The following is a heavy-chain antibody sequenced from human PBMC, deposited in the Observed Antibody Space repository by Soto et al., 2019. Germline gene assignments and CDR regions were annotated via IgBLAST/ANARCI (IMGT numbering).Heavy chain of an antibody. CDR1: GFRFRSYA. J-gene: IGHJ4*02. Sequence: DVQLLESGGGLVEPGGSLRLSCAASGFRFRSYAMSWVRQTPGRGLEWISGINGGGDGRYYADSVKGRFAISRDNSNNTLYLRMDSLRVDDTAVYYCAKADSLEFFFPLEYWGQGALVTVSS. V-gene: IGHV3-23*01. CDR3: AKADSLEFFFPLEY. D-gene: IGHD3-16*01. CDR2: INGGGDGR.